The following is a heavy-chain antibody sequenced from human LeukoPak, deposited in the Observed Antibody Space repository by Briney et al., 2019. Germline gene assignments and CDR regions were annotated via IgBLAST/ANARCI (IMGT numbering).Heavy chain of an antibody. V-gene: IGHV4-39*01. D-gene: IGHD4-23*01. J-gene: IGHJ4*02. CDR1: GASVSIASHY. CDR3: TRHHDYGDKIDY. CDR2: IHYSGST. Sequence: SEPLSLACTASGASVSIASHYWAWIRQPPGKGLEWIGSIHYSGSTYYSPSLKSRLTISGDTYKSQFSLKLTFVTAADTAVYYCTRHHDYGDKIDYWGQGTLVTVSS.